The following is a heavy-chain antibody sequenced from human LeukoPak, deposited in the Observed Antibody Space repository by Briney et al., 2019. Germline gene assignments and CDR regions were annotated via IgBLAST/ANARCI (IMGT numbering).Heavy chain of an antibody. V-gene: IGHV1-8*01. CDR2: MNPNWGNT. D-gene: IGHD1-26*01. CDR1: GYTSTSYD. CDR3: ARDLDNGSYEAFDI. J-gene: IGHJ3*02. Sequence: AGVKVSCKGAGYTSTSYDIKWGRQGTGQGLEWMGLMNPNWGNTCYPHTFQRRVTMTINPSITTAYMELSSLRSEDTAVYYCARDLDNGSYEAFDIWGQGTMVTVSS.